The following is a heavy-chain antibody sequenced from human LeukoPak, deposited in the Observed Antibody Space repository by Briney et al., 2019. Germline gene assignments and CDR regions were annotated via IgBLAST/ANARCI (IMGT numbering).Heavy chain of an antibody. J-gene: IGHJ6*03. V-gene: IGHV7-4-1*02. CDR2: INTNTGNP. D-gene: IGHD6-6*01. CDR1: GYTFTGYY. Sequence: GASVKVSCKASGYTFTGYYMHWVRQAPGQGLEWMGWINTNTGNPTYAQGFTGRFVFSLDTSVSTAYLQISSLKAEDTAVYYCARASSIAAPYYYYYMDVWGKGTTVTVSS. CDR3: ARASSIAAPYYYYYMDV.